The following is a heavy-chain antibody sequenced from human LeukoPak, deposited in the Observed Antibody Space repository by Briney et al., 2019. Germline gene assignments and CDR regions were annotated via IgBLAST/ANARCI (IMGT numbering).Heavy chain of an antibody. J-gene: IGHJ5*02. Sequence: GASVKVSCKASGYTFTSYDINWVRQATGQGLEWMGGIIPIFGTANYAQKFQGRVTITTDESTSTAYMELSSLRSEDTAVYYCAEDGMTTVTQNWFDPWGQGTLVTVSS. CDR2: IIPIFGTA. V-gene: IGHV1-69*05. CDR1: GYTFTSYD. D-gene: IGHD4-11*01. CDR3: AEDGMTTVTQNWFDP.